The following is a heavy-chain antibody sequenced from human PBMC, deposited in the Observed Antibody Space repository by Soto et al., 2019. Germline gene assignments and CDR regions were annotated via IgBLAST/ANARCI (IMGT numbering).Heavy chain of an antibody. D-gene: IGHD2-21*01. J-gene: IGHJ3*02. V-gene: IGHV4-39*01. CDR1: GGSISSSSYY. CDR3: ASAYCGGDCFAGFDI. Sequence: SETLSLTCTVSGGSISSSSYYWGWIRQPPGKGLEWIGSIYYSGSTYYNPSLKSRVTISVDTSKNQFSLKLSSVTAADTAVYYCASAYCGGDCFAGFDIWGQGTMVTVSS. CDR2: IYYSGST.